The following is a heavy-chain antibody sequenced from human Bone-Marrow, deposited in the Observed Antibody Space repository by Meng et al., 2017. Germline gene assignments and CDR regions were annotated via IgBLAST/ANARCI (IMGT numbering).Heavy chain of an antibody. CDR3: VRHKYNYGQSPFDY. D-gene: IGHD5-18*01. J-gene: IGHJ4*02. V-gene: IGHV4-39*01. Sequence: QLQLQESGPGLVEPSAHLSTTATVSGGSISSSSYYWGWIRQPPGKALEWTGSIDYSGSTYYNPSLKSRVTISADTSKNQFSLKLSSVTAADTAVYYCVRHKYNYGQSPFDYWGQGTLVTVSS. CDR1: GGSISSSSYY. CDR2: IDYSGST.